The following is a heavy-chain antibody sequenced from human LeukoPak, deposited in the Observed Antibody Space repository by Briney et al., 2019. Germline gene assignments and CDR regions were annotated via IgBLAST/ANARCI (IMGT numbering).Heavy chain of an antibody. D-gene: IGHD6-19*01. CDR1: GYTFSNSY. Sequence: ASVKLSCKASGYTFSNSYIHWVRQAPGQGLEWMGLINPSGGHTTYTQKYQGRVTMTRDMSTSTVYMELSRLRSDDTAVYYCARDSSGWYRTDAFDIWGQGTMVTVSS. V-gene: IGHV1-46*01. J-gene: IGHJ3*02. CDR3: ARDSSGWYRTDAFDI. CDR2: INPSGGHT.